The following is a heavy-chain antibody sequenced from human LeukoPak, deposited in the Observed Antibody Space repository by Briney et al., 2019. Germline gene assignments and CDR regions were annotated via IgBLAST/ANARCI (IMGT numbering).Heavy chain of an antibody. CDR1: GYSFTSYW. V-gene: IGHV5-51*01. Sequence: GESLKISCKGSGYSFTSYWIGWVRQMPGKGLEWMGIIYPGDSDTRYSPSFQGQVTISADKSISTAYLQWSSLKASDTAMYYCAREGDGYDIARAFDIWGQGTMVTVSS. J-gene: IGHJ3*02. CDR2: IYPGDSDT. CDR3: AREGDGYDIARAFDI. D-gene: IGHD5-24*01.